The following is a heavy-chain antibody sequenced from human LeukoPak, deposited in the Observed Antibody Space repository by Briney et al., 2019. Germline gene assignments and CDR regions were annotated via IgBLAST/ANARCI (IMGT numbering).Heavy chain of an antibody. Sequence: PSETLSLTCTVSGGSISSYYWSWIRQPPGKGLEWIGYIYYSGSTNYNPSLKSRVTISVDTSKNQFSLKLSSVTAADTAVYYCARALVVRGVIRSYYFDYWGQGTLVTVSS. V-gene: IGHV4-59*01. CDR2: IYYSGST. J-gene: IGHJ4*02. D-gene: IGHD3-10*01. CDR3: ARALVVRGVIRSYYFDY. CDR1: GGSISSYY.